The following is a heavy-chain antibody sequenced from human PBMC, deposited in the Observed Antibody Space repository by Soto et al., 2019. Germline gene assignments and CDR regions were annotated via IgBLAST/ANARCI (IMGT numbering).Heavy chain of an antibody. V-gene: IGHV4-31*03. D-gene: IGHD5-12*01. CDR1: GGSISSGGYY. CDR3: ARGKVATIPYYYYMDV. CDR2: IYYSGST. Sequence: SETLSLTCTVSGGSISSGGYYWSWIRQHPGKGLEWIGYIYYSGSTYYNPSLKSRVTISVDTSKNQFSLKLSSVTAADTAVYYCARGKVATIPYYYYMDVWGKGTTVTVSS. J-gene: IGHJ6*03.